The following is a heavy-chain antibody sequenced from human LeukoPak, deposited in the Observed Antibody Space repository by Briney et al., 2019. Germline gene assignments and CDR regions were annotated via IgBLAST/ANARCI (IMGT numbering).Heavy chain of an antibody. CDR1: GFTFDDYA. J-gene: IGHJ3*02. D-gene: IGHD6-13*01. CDR2: ISWNSGSI. CDR3: ARGGYSSSWGSGRAFDI. V-gene: IGHV3-9*01. Sequence: GGSLRLSCAASGFTFDDYAMHWVRQGPGKGLEWVSGISWNSGSIGYADSVKGRFTISRDNAKNSLYLQMNSLRAEDTAVYYCARGGYSSSWGSGRAFDIWGQGTMVTVSS.